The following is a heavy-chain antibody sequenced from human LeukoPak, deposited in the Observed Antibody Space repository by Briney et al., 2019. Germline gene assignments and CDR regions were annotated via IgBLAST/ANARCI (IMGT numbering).Heavy chain of an antibody. CDR1: GYTFTSYG. CDR2: INPNSGGT. Sequence: ASVKVSCKASGYTFTSYGFSWVRQAPGQGLEWMGWINPNSGGTNYAQKFQGRVTMTRDTSISTAYMELSRLRSDDTAVYYCARGYGDYQYQIYYYYGMDVWGQGTTVTVSS. CDR3: ARGYGDYQYQIYYYYGMDV. D-gene: IGHD4-17*01. V-gene: IGHV1-2*02. J-gene: IGHJ6*02.